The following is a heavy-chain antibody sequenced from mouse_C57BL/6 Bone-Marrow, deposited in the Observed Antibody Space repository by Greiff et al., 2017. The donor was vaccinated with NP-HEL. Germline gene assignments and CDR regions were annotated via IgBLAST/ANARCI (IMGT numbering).Heavy chain of an antibody. Sequence: EVQLQQSGPELVKPGASVKISCKASGYTFTDYYMNWVKQSHGKSLEWIGDINPNNAGTSYNQKFKGKATLTVDKSSSTAYMELRSLTSEDSAVYYCARKLRSRPYYFDYWGQGTTLTVSS. CDR3: ARKLRSRPYYFDY. J-gene: IGHJ2*01. V-gene: IGHV1-26*01. D-gene: IGHD3-2*02. CDR2: INPNNAGT. CDR1: GYTFTDYY.